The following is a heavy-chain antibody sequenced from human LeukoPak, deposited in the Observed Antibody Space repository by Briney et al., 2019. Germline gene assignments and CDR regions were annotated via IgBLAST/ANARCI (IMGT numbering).Heavy chain of an antibody. V-gene: IGHV4-38-2*02. CDR1: GYSISSGYY. D-gene: IGHD6-13*01. J-gene: IGHJ5*02. Sequence: SETLSPTSTVAGYSISSGYYWGCIRQAPEMGREWIGNIYHSGSAFYNPSLKSRVTISVDTSKNHFSLKLSSVTAADTAVYYRARAYSSSWYMNWFDPWGQGTLVTVSS. CDR2: IYHSGSA. CDR3: ARAYSSSWYMNWFDP.